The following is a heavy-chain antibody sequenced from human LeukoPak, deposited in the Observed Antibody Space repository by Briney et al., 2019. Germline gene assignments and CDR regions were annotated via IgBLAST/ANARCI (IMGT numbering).Heavy chain of an antibody. D-gene: IGHD2-15*01. CDR1: GGSISSYY. V-gene: IGHV4-59*12. Sequence: SETLSLTCTVSGGSISSYYWSWIRQPPGKGLEWIGYIYYSGSTNYNPSLKSRVTISVDTSKNQFSLKLSSVTAADTAVYYCARAVVAATRFDYWGXXTLVTVSS. CDR2: IYYSGST. J-gene: IGHJ4*02. CDR3: ARAVVAATRFDY.